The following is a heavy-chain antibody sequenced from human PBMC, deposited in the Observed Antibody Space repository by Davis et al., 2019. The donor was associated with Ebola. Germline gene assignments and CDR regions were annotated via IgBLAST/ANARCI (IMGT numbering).Heavy chain of an antibody. CDR1: GYTFTSYA. D-gene: IGHD3-10*01. J-gene: IGHJ5*02. CDR2: INAGNGNT. V-gene: IGHV1-3*01. CDR3: ARGITMVRGGWFDP. Sequence: AASVKVSCKASGYTFTSYAMHWVRQAPGQRLEWMGWINAGNGNTKYSQKFQGRVTMTTDTSTSTAYMELRSLRSDDTAVYYCARGITMVRGGWFDPWGQGTLVTVSS.